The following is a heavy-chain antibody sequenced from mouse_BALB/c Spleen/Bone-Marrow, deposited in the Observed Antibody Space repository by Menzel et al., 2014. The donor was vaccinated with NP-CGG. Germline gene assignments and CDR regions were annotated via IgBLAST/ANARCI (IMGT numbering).Heavy chain of an antibody. J-gene: IGHJ4*01. CDR3: NSGDTLYAMDY. Sequence: EVQLQQSGAELVKPGASVNLSCTASGFNIKDTYMHWVKQRPEQGLEWIGWIDPANGNAKYDPNFQDKATITADTSSNTSSLSLSRLTSEATAVYSCNSGDTLYAMDYWGHGTPVTVSS. CDR1: GFNIKDTY. CDR2: IDPANGNA. V-gene: IGHV14-3*02.